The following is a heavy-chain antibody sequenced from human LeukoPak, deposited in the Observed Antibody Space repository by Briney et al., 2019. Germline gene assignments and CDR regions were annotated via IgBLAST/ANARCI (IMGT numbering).Heavy chain of an antibody. CDR2: INKDGSST. CDR1: GMIFNNHW. D-gene: IGHD3/OR15-3a*01. Sequence: GGSPRLSCEASGMIFNNHWMHWIRQAPGKGLVWVARINKDGSSTTYPDSVRGRFTISRDNARNTLSLQMNSLRAEDTALYYCVRDVRGIGQDYYYMDVWGKGTTVTVSS. J-gene: IGHJ6*03. V-gene: IGHV3-74*01. CDR3: VRDVRGIGQDYYYMDV.